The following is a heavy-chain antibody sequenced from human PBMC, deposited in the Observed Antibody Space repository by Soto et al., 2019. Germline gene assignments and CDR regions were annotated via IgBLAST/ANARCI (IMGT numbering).Heavy chain of an antibody. CDR2: IYPGDFDT. Sequence: LGESLKISCKGSGYSFTSYWIGWVRQLPGKGLEWMGIIYPGDFDTRYSPSFQGQVTISADKISNTAYLQWSSLKASDSAIYYCARQESLALAGIDHWGQGTLVTVSS. V-gene: IGHV5-51*01. J-gene: IGHJ4*02. CDR3: ARQESLALAGIDH. D-gene: IGHD6-19*01. CDR1: GYSFTSYW.